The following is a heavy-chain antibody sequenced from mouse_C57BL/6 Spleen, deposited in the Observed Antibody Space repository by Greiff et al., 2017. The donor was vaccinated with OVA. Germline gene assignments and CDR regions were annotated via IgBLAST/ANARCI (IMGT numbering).Heavy chain of an antibody. CDR3: TIYGSSYYFDY. Sequence: VQLQHSGAELVRPGASVKLSCTASGFNIKDYYMHWVKQRPEQGLEWIGRIDPEDGDTEYAPKFQGKATMTADTSSNTAYLQLSSLTSEDTAVYYCTIYGSSYYFDYWGQGTTLTVSS. V-gene: IGHV14-1*01. J-gene: IGHJ2*01. CDR2: IDPEDGDT. D-gene: IGHD1-1*01. CDR1: GFNIKDYY.